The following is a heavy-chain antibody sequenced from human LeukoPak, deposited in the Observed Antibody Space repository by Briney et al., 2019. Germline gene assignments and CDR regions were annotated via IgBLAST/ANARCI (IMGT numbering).Heavy chain of an antibody. J-gene: IGHJ4*02. CDR1: GGSISSYY. CDR2: IYYSGST. D-gene: IGHD5-18*01. CDR3: ARNRGGYSYGFFDY. V-gene: IGHV4-59*08. Sequence: SETLSLTCTVSGGSISSYYWSWIRQPPGKGLEWIGYIYYSGSTNYNPSLKSRVTISVDTSKNQFSLKLSSVTAADTAVYYCARNRGGYSYGFFDYWGQGTLVTVSS.